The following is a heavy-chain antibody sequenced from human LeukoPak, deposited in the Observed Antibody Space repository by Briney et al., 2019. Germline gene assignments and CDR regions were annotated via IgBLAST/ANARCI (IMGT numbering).Heavy chain of an antibody. V-gene: IGHV3-23*01. D-gene: IGHD1-1*01. Sequence: ETLSLTCTVSGASIRSYYWSWIRQAPGKGLEWVSAISGSGGSTYYADSVKGRFTISRDNSKNTLYLQMNSLRAEDTAVYYCAKDGSDWNDYPFDYWGQGTLVTVSS. J-gene: IGHJ4*02. CDR2: ISGSGGST. CDR3: AKDGSDWNDYPFDY. CDR1: GASIRSYY.